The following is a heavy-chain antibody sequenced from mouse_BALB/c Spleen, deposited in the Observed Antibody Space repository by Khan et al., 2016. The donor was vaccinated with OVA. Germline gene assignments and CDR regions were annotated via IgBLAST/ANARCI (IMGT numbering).Heavy chain of an antibody. CDR3: ARREKYGYDPAGFAY. V-gene: IGHV1-52*01. D-gene: IGHD2-2*01. J-gene: IGHJ3*01. Sequence: QVQLKESGAELVRPAASVKLSCKASGYTFTSYWMNWVRQRPRQGLEWIGKINPSDSESHYNQMFKDKATLTVDKSSGTAYMQLSSLTSEDSAVYYCARREKYGYDPAGFAYWGQGTLVTVSA. CDR1: GYTFTSYW. CDR2: INPSDSES.